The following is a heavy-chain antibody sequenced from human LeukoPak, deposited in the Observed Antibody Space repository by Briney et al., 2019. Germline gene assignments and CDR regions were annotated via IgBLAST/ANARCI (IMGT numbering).Heavy chain of an antibody. V-gene: IGHV3-20*04. CDR1: GXSFDDYG. Sequence: RPGGSLRLSCAASGXSFDDYGLTWVRQAPGKGLEWVSGINWNGDSTDYADSVKGRFTISRDNAKNSLYLQMNSLRAEDTALYYCARDLRVVITGSFDSWGQGTLVTVSS. CDR2: INWNGDST. D-gene: IGHD3-22*01. CDR3: ARDLRVVITGSFDS. J-gene: IGHJ4*02.